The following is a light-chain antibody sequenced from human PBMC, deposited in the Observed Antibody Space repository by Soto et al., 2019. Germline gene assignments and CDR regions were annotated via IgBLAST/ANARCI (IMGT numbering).Light chain of an antibody. J-gene: IGLJ1*01. CDR1: SSDVGGFDY. CDR3: SSYTGGNPSYV. V-gene: IGLV2-8*01. CDR2: EVN. Sequence: QSALTQPPSASGSPGQSVTISCTGTSSDVGGFDYVSWYQQYPGKAPRLMIYEVNERPSGVPDRFSGSKSGNTASLTVSGLRAEDEADYYCSSYTGGNPSYVFGTGTKLTVL.